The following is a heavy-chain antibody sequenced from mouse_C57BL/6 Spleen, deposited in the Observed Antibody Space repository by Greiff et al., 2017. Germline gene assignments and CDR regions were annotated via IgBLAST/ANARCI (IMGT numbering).Heavy chain of an antibody. Sequence: VQLQQPGAELVRPGSSVKLSCKASGYTFTSYWMHWVKQRPIQGLEWIGNIDPSDSETHYNQKFKDKATLTVDKSSSTAYMQLSSLTSEDSAVYYGARLDYDGFRLYAMDYWGQGTSVTVSS. CDR2: IDPSDSET. CDR3: ARLDYDGFRLYAMDY. D-gene: IGHD2-3*01. V-gene: IGHV1-52*01. J-gene: IGHJ4*01. CDR1: GYTFTSYW.